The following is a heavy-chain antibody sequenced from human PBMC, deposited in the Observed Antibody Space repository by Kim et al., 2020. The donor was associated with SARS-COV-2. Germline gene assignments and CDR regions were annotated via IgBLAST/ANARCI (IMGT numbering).Heavy chain of an antibody. CDR2: ISYDGSNK. D-gene: IGHD3-10*01. CDR3: ARELYGSGSYSHDY. J-gene: IGHJ4*02. V-gene: IGHV3-30*04. CDR1: GFTFSSYA. Sequence: GGSLRLSCAASGFTFSSYAMHWVRQAPGKGLEWVAVISYDGSNKYYADSVRGRFTISRDNSQNTLYLQRNSLRAEDTAVYYCARELYGSGSYSHDYWGQGSRVTVSS.